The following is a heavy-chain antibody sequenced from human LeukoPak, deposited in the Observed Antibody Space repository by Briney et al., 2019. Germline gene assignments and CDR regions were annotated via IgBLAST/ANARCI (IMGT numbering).Heavy chain of an antibody. CDR1: GFMFSSSW. D-gene: IGHD6-25*01. CDR2: IKEDGSDK. J-gene: IGHJ4*02. CDR3: ARDAACGYDRFDY. Sequence: VGSLRLSCAASGFMFSSSWMAWVRQAPGKGLEWVANIKEDGSDKNYVDSMRGRFTISRDNAKNSLYLQMNSLRAEDTAVYYCARDAACGYDRFDYWGQGTQVTVSS. V-gene: IGHV3-7*01.